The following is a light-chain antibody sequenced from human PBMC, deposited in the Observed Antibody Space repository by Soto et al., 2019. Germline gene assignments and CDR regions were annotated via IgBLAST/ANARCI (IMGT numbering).Light chain of an antibody. J-gene: IGKJ1*01. CDR1: QSVSTN. Sequence: EIVMSQSPATLSVSPGASATLSCRASQSVSTNLAWYQQKPGQAPRVLIYGASTRATEIPARFSGSGSGTEFTLTIDSLQSEDFAVYYCQQYNNWPRTFGQGTKWIS. CDR2: GAS. V-gene: IGKV3-15*01. CDR3: QQYNNWPRT.